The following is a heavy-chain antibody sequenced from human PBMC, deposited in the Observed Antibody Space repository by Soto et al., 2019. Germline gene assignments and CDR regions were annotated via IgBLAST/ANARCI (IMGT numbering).Heavy chain of an antibody. V-gene: IGHV1-69*11. CDR1: GDTLSSYA. J-gene: IGHJ6*02. D-gene: IGHD3-22*01. CDR3: AREVYYYNSSAYKHYYYGMDV. Sequence: GASVKVSCKTSGDTLSSYAINWVRQAPGQGLEWMGWIIPILGTANYAQKFQGRVTITADESTSTAYMELSSLRSEDTAVYYCAREVYYYNSSAYKHYYYGMDVWGQRTTVTVSS. CDR2: IIPILGTA.